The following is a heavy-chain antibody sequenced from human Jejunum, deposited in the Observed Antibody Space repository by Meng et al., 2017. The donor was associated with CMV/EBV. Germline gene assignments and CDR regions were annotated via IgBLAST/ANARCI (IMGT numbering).Heavy chain of an antibody. D-gene: IGHD6-19*01. CDR1: SISSYY. J-gene: IGHJ4*02. CDR3: ARGAGIEVADWGRHCDY. Sequence: SISSYYWTWVRQPPGKRLEWIGYVYTSGSTKYNPSLKSRVTISIDTSKNQFSLKLSSVTAAGTAVYYCARGAGIEVADWGRHCDYWGQGTLVTVSS. V-gene: IGHV4-4*08. CDR2: VYTSGST.